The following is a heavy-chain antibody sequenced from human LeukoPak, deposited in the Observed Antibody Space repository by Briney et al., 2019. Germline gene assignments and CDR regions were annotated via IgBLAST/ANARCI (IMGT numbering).Heavy chain of an antibody. CDR3: AREGDTIFGRDGMDV. D-gene: IGHD3-3*01. Sequence: SETLSLTCTVSGGSISSSNWWSWVRQPPGRGLEWIGEIYHSGSTNYNPSLKSRVTISVDKSKNQFSLKLSSVTAADTAVYYCAREGDTIFGRDGMDVWGQGTTVTVSS. CDR1: GGSISSSNW. V-gene: IGHV4-4*02. CDR2: IYHSGST. J-gene: IGHJ6*02.